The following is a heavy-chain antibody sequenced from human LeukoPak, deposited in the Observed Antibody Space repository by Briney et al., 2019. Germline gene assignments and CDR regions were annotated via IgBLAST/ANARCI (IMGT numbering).Heavy chain of an antibody. J-gene: IGHJ6*02. Sequence: GGSLRLSCAASGFTFSSYWMHWVRQAPGKGLVWVSRINSDGSSTSYADSVKGRFTISRDNAKNTLYLQMNSLRAEDTAVYYCARSDFAVARYYYYGMDFWGQGTTVTVSS. D-gene: IGHD3-3*01. CDR2: INSDGSST. V-gene: IGHV3-74*01. CDR3: ARSDFAVARYYYYGMDF. CDR1: GFTFSSYW.